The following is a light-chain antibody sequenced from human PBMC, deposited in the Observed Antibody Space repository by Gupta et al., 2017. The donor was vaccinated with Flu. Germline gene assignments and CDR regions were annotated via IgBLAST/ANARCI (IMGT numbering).Light chain of an antibody. CDR1: KSISSW. V-gene: IGKV1-5*03. CDR2: KAS. Sequence: PSTLSASVGGRVTITCLASKSISSWLAWLLQKPGKAPKPLIYKASKSEDGVPSRFSGRGSGTEFTLTISVLHPDDFATYYIQDENTYSWRFGQGTKVEIK. J-gene: IGKJ1*01. CDR3: QDENTYSWR.